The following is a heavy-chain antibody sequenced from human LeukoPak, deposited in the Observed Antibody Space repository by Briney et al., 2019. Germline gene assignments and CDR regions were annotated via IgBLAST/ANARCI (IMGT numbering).Heavy chain of an antibody. CDR1: GFTFSSYS. CDR2: ICSSSSTI. V-gene: IGHV3-48*04. J-gene: IGHJ4*02. Sequence: GGTLRLSCAASGFTFSSYSMNWVRQAPGKGLEWVSYICSSSSTIYYADPVKGRFTISRDNAKNSLYLQMTSLRAEATAVYYCARGDTKYCSSASCHNPFDQWGQGTLVTVSS. D-gene: IGHD2-2*02. CDR3: ARGDTKYCSSASCHNPFDQ.